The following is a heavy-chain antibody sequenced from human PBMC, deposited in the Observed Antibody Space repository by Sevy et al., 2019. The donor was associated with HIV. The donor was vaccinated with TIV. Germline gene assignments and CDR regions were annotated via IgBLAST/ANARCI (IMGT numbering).Heavy chain of an antibody. CDR2: VYSGGAT. D-gene: IGHD2-15*01. CDR3: ARVGYCRGGTCFSGFYYAMDV. V-gene: IGHV3-53*01. CDR1: GFTLTNEF. Sequence: GGSLGLSCAVSGFTLTNEFFSWVRQAQGKGLEWVAVVYSGGATYYADSVKGRFTISRDKSKSTLYLQMKSLRAEDTAVYYCARVGYCRGGTCFSGFYYAMDVWGQGTTVTVSS. J-gene: IGHJ6*02.